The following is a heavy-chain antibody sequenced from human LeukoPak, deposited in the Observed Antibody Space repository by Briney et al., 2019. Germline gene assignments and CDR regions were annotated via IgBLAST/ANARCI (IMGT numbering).Heavy chain of an antibody. CDR3: ARDWRSGDDRSTAP. CDR2: INPNSGGT. D-gene: IGHD5-12*01. CDR1: GYTFTGYY. V-gene: IGHV1-2*02. Sequence: ASVKVSCKASGYTFTGYYMHWVRQAPGQGLEWMGWINPNSGGTNYAQKFQGRVTMTRDTSISTAYMELSGLRSDDTAVYYCARDWRSGDDRSTAPWGQGTLVTVSS. J-gene: IGHJ5*02.